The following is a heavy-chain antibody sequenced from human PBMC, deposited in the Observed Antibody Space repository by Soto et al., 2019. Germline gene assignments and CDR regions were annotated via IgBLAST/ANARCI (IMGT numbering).Heavy chain of an antibody. CDR2: IHWDDDK. V-gene: IGHV2-5*02. Sequence: QITLKESGPTLVKPTQTLTLTCTFSGFSLSTFGVSVGWIRQPPGKALECLALIHWDDDKRYSTSLKRRVTNPKETSQDHVVLTMTNMEPVDTATYYCARRLWEEFDYWGQGILATVSS. D-gene: IGHD1-26*01. J-gene: IGHJ4*02. CDR1: GFSLSTFGVS. CDR3: ARRLWEEFDY.